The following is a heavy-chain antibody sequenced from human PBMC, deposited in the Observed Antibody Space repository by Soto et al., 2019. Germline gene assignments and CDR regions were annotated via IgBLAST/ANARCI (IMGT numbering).Heavy chain of an antibody. V-gene: IGHV1-8*01. CDR1: GYTFTSYD. CDR2: MNPNSGNT. D-gene: IGHD3-10*01. CDR3: ARLITMVRGVIINYYYYYMDV. Sequence: ASVKVSCKASGYTFTSYDINWVRQATGQGLEWMGWMNPNSGNTGYAQKFQGRVTMTRNTSISTAYMELSSLRSEDTAVYYCARLITMVRGVIINYYYYYMDVWGKGTTVTVSS. J-gene: IGHJ6*03.